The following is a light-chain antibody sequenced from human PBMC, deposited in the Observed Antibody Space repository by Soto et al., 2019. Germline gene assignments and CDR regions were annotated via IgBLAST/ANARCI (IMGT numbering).Light chain of an antibody. V-gene: IGKV3-20*01. CDR3: QQYVSSPRSWT. Sequence: EIVVTQSPGTLSLSPGERATLSCRASQSVSSSYLACYQQKPGQAPRLLIFSASSRATGIPDRFSGSGFGTDFTLTIIRLEPEDFAEYYCQQYVSSPRSWTFGQGTKVEIK. CDR2: SAS. J-gene: IGKJ1*01. CDR1: QSVSSSY.